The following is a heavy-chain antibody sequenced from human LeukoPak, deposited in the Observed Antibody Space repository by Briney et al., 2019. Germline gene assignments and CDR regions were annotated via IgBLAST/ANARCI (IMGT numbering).Heavy chain of an antibody. CDR2: ISDSGSI. Sequence: PGGSLRLFCAASGFTFSSHDMNWFRQAPEKGLEWISHISDSGSIYYADSVKGRFTISRDNARNSLYMHMNSLRAEDTAVYYCARDNGDDIWDSWGQGTLVTVSS. CDR1: GFTFSSHD. J-gene: IGHJ4*02. V-gene: IGHV3-48*03. CDR3: ARDNGDDIWDS. D-gene: IGHD3-9*01.